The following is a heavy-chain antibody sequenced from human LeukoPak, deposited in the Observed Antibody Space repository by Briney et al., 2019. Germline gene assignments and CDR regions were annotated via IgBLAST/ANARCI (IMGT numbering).Heavy chain of an antibody. CDR3: ARELVDTAMVAVYYYYGMDV. CDR1: GFTVSSNY. CDR2: IYSGGST. V-gene: IGHV3-66*01. Sequence: GGSLRLSCAPSGFTVSSNYMSCVRHAPGKGLEWVSVIYSGGSTYYADPVKGRFTIYRDNSKNKLYLQMESLRAEDRAVYYCARELVDTAMVAVYYYYGMDVWGQGTTVSVSS. D-gene: IGHD5-18*01. J-gene: IGHJ6*01.